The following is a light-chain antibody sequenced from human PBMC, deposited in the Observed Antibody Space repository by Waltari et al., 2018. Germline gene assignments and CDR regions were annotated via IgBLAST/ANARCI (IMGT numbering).Light chain of an antibody. J-gene: IGLJ3*02. V-gene: IGLV2-14*03. CDR1: GTDVVRYTY. Sequence: QSALLQPAPVSGSPGQSITFSCTGSGTDVVRYTYVPWYQHYPDKAPRPIILDVTNRPSGVSDRFSGSKSGNMASLTISGLQPEDEAEYYCASYIAASTLVFGGGTRLTVV. CDR3: ASYIAASTLV. CDR2: DVT.